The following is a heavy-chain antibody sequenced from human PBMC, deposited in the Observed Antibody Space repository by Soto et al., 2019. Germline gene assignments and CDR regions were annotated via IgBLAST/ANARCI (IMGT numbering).Heavy chain of an antibody. Sequence: QVQLVQSGAEVKKPGSSVTVSCKTSGGTFSKDAINWVRQAPGQGLEWMGLLIPVFGSPIYAQKFQGRIRITADDSTSTAFMDPSSLRSEDTAVYYCTRVLGYTFEPGKTRYYAMDVWGQGTTVSVSS. D-gene: IGHD5-18*01. CDR3: TRVLGYTFEPGKTRYYAMDV. V-gene: IGHV1-69*01. J-gene: IGHJ6*02. CDR1: GGTFSKDA. CDR2: LIPVFGSP.